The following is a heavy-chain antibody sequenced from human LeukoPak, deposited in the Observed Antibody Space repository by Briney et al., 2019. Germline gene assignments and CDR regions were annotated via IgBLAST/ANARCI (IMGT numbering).Heavy chain of an antibody. Sequence: SQTLSLTCAISGDSVSSHDAAWNWIRQSPSRGLEWLGRTYYRSRWLNDYAVSVKSRININPDTSKNQFYLQLTSVTPEDTAVYYCAREDDSGSINNDWFDPWGQGTLVTVSS. CDR2: TYYRSRWLN. CDR3: AREDDSGSINNDWFDP. V-gene: IGHV6-1*01. D-gene: IGHD1-26*01. J-gene: IGHJ5*02. CDR1: GDSVSSHDAA.